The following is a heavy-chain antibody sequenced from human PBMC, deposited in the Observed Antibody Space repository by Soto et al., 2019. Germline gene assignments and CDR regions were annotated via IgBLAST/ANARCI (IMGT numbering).Heavy chain of an antibody. Sequence: APVKVSCKASGYTFTSYAMHWVCQAPGQRLEWVGRINPGFGITSYAQKFQGRVTITADKSTNTAYMELSSLRSEDAAVYYCARDWGGSDVIPADISAMDVGGQGTSVT. D-gene: IGHD2-2*01. CDR1: GYTFTSYA. J-gene: IGHJ6*02. CDR2: INPGFGIT. V-gene: IGHV1-3*01. CDR3: ARDWGGSDVIPADISAMDV.